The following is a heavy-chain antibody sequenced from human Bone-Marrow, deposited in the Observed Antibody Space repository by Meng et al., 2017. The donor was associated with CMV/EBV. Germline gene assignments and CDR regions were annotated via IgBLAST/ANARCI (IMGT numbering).Heavy chain of an antibody. D-gene: IGHD3-3*01. Sequence: GESLKISCAASGFTFSDYYMNWVRQAPGKGLEWVSSISSSSTIYYADSVKGRFTISRDNAKNSLYLQMNSLRAEDAAVYYCARELRFLEGYYYYGMDVWGQGPTVTGSS. V-gene: IGHV3-69-1*02. CDR3: ARELRFLEGYYYYGMDV. CDR1: GFTFSDYY. CDR2: ISSSSTI. J-gene: IGHJ6*01.